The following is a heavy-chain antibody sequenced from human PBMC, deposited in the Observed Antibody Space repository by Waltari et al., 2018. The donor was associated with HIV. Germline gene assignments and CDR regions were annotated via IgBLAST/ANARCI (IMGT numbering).Heavy chain of an antibody. CDR3: AKDKRSGYGGNSVWYFDL. CDR1: GFTFDDYA. D-gene: IGHD4-17*01. CDR2: ISWNSGTI. Sequence: EVQLVESGGGLVQPGRSLRLSCAASGFTFDDYAMLWVRQAPGKGLEWVSGISWNSGTIGYADSVKGRFTISRDNAKNSLYLQMNSLRAEDTALYYCAKDKRSGYGGNSVWYFDLWGRGTLVTVSS. J-gene: IGHJ2*01. V-gene: IGHV3-9*01.